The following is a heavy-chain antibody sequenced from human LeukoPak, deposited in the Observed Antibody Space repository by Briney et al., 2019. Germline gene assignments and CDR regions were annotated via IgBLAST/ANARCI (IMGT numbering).Heavy chain of an antibody. Sequence: ASVKVSCKTSGYIFTTYGMSWVRQAPGQRLEWMGWVSAYTGQTHFAPKYQGRLSVTTDKSTTTGYMELRSLKFDDTAVYYCARARYGSGSYHFMDVWGKGTTVTISS. CDR3: ARARYGSGSYHFMDV. J-gene: IGHJ6*03. CDR2: VSAYTGQT. D-gene: IGHD3-10*01. CDR1: GYIFTTYG. V-gene: IGHV1-18*01.